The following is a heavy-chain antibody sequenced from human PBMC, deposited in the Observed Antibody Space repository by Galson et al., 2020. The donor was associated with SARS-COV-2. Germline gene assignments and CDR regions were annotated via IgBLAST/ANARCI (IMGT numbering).Heavy chain of an antibody. J-gene: IGHJ4*02. CDR2: ISSSSSYI. Sequence: GESLKISCAASGFTFSSYSMNWVRQAPGEGLEWVSSISSSSSYIYYADSVKGRFTISRDNAKNSLYLQMNSLRAEDTAVYYCASNRGYSGYDLPSPLDYWGQGTLVTVSS. V-gene: IGHV3-21*01. CDR3: ASNRGYSGYDLPSPLDY. CDR1: GFTFSSYS. D-gene: IGHD5-12*01.